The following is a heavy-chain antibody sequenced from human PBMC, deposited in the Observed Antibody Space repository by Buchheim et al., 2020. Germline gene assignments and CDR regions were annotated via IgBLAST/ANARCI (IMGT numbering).Heavy chain of an antibody. CDR2: INHSGST. Sequence: QVQLQQWGAGLLKPSETLSLTCAVYGGSFSGYYWSWIRQPPGKGLEWIGEINHSGSTNYNPSLKSRVTISVDTSKNQFSLKLSSVTAADTAVYYCARGARWLFGYYYYYGMDVWGQGTTVTVSS. D-gene: IGHD3-22*01. V-gene: IGHV4-34*01. CDR3: ARGARWLFGYYYYYGMDV. J-gene: IGHJ6*02. CDR1: GGSFSGYY.